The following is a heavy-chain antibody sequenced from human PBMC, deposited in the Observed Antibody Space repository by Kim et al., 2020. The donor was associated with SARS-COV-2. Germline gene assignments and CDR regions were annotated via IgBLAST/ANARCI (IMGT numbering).Heavy chain of an antibody. J-gene: IGHJ4*02. V-gene: IGHV3-49*03. CDR1: GFTFGDYA. CDR3: TTFHYDFWSGYFGDY. Sequence: GGSLRLSCTASGFTFGDYAMSWFRQAPGKGLEWVGFMRSKAYGGTTEYAASVKGRFTISRDDSKSIAYLQMNSLKTEDTAVYYCTTFHYDFWSGYFGDYWGQGTLVTVSS. CDR2: MRSKAYGGTT. D-gene: IGHD3-3*01.